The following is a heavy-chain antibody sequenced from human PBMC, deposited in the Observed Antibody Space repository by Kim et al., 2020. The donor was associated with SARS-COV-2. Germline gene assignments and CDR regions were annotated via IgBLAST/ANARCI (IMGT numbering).Heavy chain of an antibody. D-gene: IGHD3-10*01. Sequence: GGSLRLSCAASGFTFSSYGMHWVRQAPGKGLEWVAVIWYDGSNKYYADSVKGRFTISRDNSKNTLYLQMNSLRAEDTAVYYCARASYYGSGNIYFDYWGQGTLVTVSS. J-gene: IGHJ4*02. CDR2: IWYDGSNK. V-gene: IGHV3-33*01. CDR1: GFTFSSYG. CDR3: ARASYYGSGNIYFDY.